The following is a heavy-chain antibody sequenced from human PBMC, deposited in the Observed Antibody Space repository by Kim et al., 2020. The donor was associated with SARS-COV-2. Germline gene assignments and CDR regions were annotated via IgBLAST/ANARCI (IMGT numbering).Heavy chain of an antibody. D-gene: IGHD3-16*01. CDR3: ARHGHFALTHDIMITFGGVITW. Sequence: SETLSLTCTVSGGSISSSSYYWGWIRQPPGKGLEWIGSIYYSGSTYYNPSLKSRVTISVDTSKNQFSLKLSSVTAADTAVYYCARHGHFALTHDIMITFGGVITWGGQGTLVTVSS. CDR2: IYYSGST. J-gene: IGHJ4*02. V-gene: IGHV4-39*01. CDR1: GGSISSSSYY.